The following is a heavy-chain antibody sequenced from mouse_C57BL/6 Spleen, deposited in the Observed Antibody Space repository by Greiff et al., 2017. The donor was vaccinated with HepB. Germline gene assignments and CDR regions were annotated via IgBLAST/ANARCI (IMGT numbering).Heavy chain of an antibody. D-gene: IGHD1-1*01. Sequence: EVMLVESGGGLVKPGGSLKLSCAASGFTFSDYGMHWVRQAPGKGLEWVAYISSGSSTIYYADTVKGRFTISRDNAKNTLFLQMTSLRSEDTAMYYCARQITTVRYFDVWGTGTTVTVSS. CDR2: ISSGSSTI. V-gene: IGHV5-17*01. CDR1: GFTFSDYG. CDR3: ARQITTVRYFDV. J-gene: IGHJ1*03.